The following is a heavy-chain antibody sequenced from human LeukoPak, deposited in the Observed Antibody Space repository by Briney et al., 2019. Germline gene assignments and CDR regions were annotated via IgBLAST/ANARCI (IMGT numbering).Heavy chain of an antibody. D-gene: IGHD3-3*01. CDR2: INHSGST. Sequence: SETLSLTCAVYGGSFSGYYWSWIRQPPGKGLEWIGEINHSGSTNYNPSLKSRVTISVDTSKNQFSLKLSSVTAADTAVYYCARGKRLTIFGVVKYNWFDPWGQGTLVTVSS. V-gene: IGHV4-34*01. J-gene: IGHJ5*02. CDR1: GGSFSGYY. CDR3: ARGKRLTIFGVVKYNWFDP.